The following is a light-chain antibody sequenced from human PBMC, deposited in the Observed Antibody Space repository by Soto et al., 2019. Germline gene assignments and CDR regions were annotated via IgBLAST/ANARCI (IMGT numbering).Light chain of an antibody. CDR2: DAS. CDR1: QSISSW. Sequence: DIQMTQSPSTLSASVGDRVTITCRASQSISSWLAWYQQKPGKAPKLLIYDASSLESGVPSRFSGSGSGTEFTLTICSLQPDDFATYYCQHYNSYSEAFGQGTKVDIK. CDR3: QHYNSYSEA. J-gene: IGKJ1*01. V-gene: IGKV1-5*01.